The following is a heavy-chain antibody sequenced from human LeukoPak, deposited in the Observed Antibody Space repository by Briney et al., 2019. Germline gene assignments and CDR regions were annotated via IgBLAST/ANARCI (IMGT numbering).Heavy chain of an antibody. J-gene: IGHJ4*02. Sequence: GESLKISCKSSGYSFTSYWIGWVRQMPGKGLEWMGIIYPRDSDTTYSPSFQGQVTISADRSINTAYLQWSSLKASDTAMYYCARFRNWGGAIDYWGQGTLVTVSS. CDR2: IYPRDSDT. V-gene: IGHV5-51*01. CDR3: ARFRNWGGAIDY. CDR1: GYSFTSYW. D-gene: IGHD7-27*01.